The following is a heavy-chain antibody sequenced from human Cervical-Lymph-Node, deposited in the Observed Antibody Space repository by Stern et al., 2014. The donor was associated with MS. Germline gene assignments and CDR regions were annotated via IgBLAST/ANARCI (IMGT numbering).Heavy chain of an antibody. J-gene: IGHJ4*02. CDR3: AKGDSSSPLEY. CDR1: GFTFSSYG. V-gene: IGHV3-33*06. CDR2: IWYAGSNT. Sequence: QVPLVQSGGGVVQPGRSLRISCAASGFTFSSYGIHWVRQAPGQGLEWVAVIWYAGSNTYNADSVMGRFNRDRDNSKHTVYLQMNSLRPEDTAVYYCAKGDSSSPLEYWGQGTLVTVSS. D-gene: IGHD6-6*01.